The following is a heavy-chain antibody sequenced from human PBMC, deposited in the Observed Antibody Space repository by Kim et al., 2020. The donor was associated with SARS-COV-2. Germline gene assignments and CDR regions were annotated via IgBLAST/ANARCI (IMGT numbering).Heavy chain of an antibody. CDR2: IWYDGSNK. CDR1: GFTFSSYG. D-gene: IGHD1-26*01. CDR3: AKEKETGSVVGSPFDY. V-gene: IGHV3-33*06. J-gene: IGHJ4*02. Sequence: GGSLRLSCAASGFTFSSYGMHWVRQAPGKGLEWVAVIWYDGSNKYYADSVKGRFTISRDNSKNTLYLQMNSLRAEDTAVYYCAKEKETGSVVGSPFDYWGQGTLVTVSS.